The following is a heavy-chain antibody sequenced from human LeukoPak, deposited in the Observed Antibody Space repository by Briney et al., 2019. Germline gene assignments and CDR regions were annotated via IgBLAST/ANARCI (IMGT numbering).Heavy chain of an antibody. CDR3: ARQDSSAYPADY. CDR1: GGSISSYY. V-gene: IGHV4-59*08. J-gene: IGHJ4*02. Sequence: PSETLSLTCNVSGGSISSYYWSWIRQPPGKGLEWIGYIYYSGSTNYNPSLESRVTISVDTSKNYFSLKLNSVTAADTAVYYCARQDSSAYPADYWGQGTLVTVSP. CDR2: IYYSGST. D-gene: IGHD3-22*01.